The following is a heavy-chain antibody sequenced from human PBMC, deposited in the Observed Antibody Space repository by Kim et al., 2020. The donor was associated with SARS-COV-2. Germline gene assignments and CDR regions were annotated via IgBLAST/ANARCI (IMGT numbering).Heavy chain of an antibody. Sequence: VKVRFTISGDNSKNTLYLQMNSLRAEDTAVYYCARDWASRRVWSISASDYWGQGTLVTVSS. V-gene: IGHV3-30*07. J-gene: IGHJ4*02. CDR3: ARDWASRRVWSISASDY. D-gene: IGHD3-9*01.